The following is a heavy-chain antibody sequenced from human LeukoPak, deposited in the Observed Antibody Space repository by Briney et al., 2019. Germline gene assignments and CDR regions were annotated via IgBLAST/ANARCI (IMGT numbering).Heavy chain of an antibody. J-gene: IGHJ4*02. CDR3: ARDSLVRGVRYYFDY. Sequence: GGSLRLSCAASGFIVSSNYMSWVRQAPGKGLEWVSVIYSGGSTYYADSVKGRFTISGDNSKNTVYLQMNSLRAEDTAVYYCARDSLVRGVRYYFDYWGQGTLVTVSS. D-gene: IGHD3-10*01. V-gene: IGHV3-53*01. CDR1: GFIVSSNY. CDR2: IYSGGST.